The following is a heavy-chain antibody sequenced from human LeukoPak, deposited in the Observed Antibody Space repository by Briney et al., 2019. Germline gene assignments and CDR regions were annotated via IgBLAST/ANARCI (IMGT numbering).Heavy chain of an antibody. V-gene: IGHV4-34*01. J-gene: IGHJ6*04. D-gene: IGHD2-15*01. CDR3: ARGRLGYCSGGSCYSGFPV. Sequence: SETLSLTRAVYGGSFSGYYWSWIRQPPGKGLEWIGEINHSGSTNYNPSLKSRVTISVDTSKNQFSLKLSSVTAAGTAVYYCARGRLGYCSGGSCYSGFPVWGKGTTVTVSS. CDR2: INHSGST. CDR1: GGSFSGYY.